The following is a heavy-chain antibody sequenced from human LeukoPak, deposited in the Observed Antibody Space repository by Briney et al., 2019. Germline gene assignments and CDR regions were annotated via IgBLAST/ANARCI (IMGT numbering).Heavy chain of an antibody. CDR2: IYYGGST. Sequence: SETLSLTCTVSGGSISSSSYCWGWIRQPPGKGLEWIGSIYYGGSTYYNPSLKSRVTISVDTSKNQFSLKLSSVTAADTAVYYCARSQGYCSSTSCYYYYGMDVWGQGTTVTVSS. V-gene: IGHV4-39*01. CDR1: GGSISSSSYC. CDR3: ARSQGYCSSTSCYYYYGMDV. D-gene: IGHD2-2*01. J-gene: IGHJ6*02.